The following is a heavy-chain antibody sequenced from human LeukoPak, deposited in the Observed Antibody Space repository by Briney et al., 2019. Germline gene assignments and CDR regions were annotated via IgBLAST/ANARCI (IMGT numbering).Heavy chain of an antibody. J-gene: IGHJ4*02. Sequence: GGSLSLSCAASGFTFSNYWMTWVRQVPGKGLEWVANIKQDGSENYYVDSVKGRFTISRDNAKNSLYLQMNSLRAEDTAVYYCARGQSCSYWGQGTLVTVSA. D-gene: IGHD3-10*01. CDR2: IKQDGSEN. CDR1: GFTFSNYW. V-gene: IGHV3-7*04. CDR3: ARGQSCSY.